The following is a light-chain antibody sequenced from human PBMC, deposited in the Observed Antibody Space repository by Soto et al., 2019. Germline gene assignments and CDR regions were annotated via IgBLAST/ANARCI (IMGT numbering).Light chain of an antibody. CDR3: ATWDGSLPAEV. V-gene: IGLV1-51*01. CDR1: SSDVGGYNF. CDR2: DNN. J-gene: IGLJ2*01. Sequence: QSALTQPASVSGSPGQSITISCTGTSSDVGGYNFVSWYQQYPGKAPKLLIYDNNKRPSGIPDRFSGSKSGTSGTLDITGLQTGDEADYYCATWDGSLPAEVFGGGTKLTVL.